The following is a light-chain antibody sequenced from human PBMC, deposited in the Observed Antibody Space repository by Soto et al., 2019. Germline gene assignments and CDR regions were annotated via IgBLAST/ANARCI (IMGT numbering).Light chain of an antibody. CDR1: SSDVGSYYP. Sequence: QSALTHPASMSGSPGQSITISCTGTSSDVGSYYPVSWFQQHPGKAPKLIIHEVNKRPSGVSDRFSGSKSGNTASLTISGLQPADEAEYYCCSYAGDTTFFVFGTGTKLTVL. CDR3: CSYAGDTTFFV. V-gene: IGLV2-23*02. J-gene: IGLJ1*01. CDR2: EVN.